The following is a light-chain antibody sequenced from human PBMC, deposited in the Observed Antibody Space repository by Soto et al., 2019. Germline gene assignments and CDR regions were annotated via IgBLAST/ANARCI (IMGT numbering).Light chain of an antibody. CDR2: KAS. CDR1: HTISSW. V-gene: IGKV1-5*03. J-gene: IGKJ1*01. Sequence: DIQMTQSPSTLSRSVGDRVTITCRASHTISSWVAWYRQKPGKAPKLLSYKASTLKSGVPSRFSGSGSGTEFTLTISSLQPDDFATYYCQHYNSYSEAFGQGTKVDIK. CDR3: QHYNSYSEA.